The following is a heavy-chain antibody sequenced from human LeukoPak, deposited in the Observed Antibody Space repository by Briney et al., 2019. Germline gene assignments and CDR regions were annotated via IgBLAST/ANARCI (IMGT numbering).Heavy chain of an antibody. CDR1: GFTFSSYS. J-gene: IGHJ4*02. CDR3: AKDDCSSTSCYPDY. CDR2: ISSSSSTI. V-gene: IGHV3-48*01. Sequence: GGSLRLSCAASGFTFSSYSMNWVRQAPGKGLEWVSYISSSSSTIYYADSVKGRFTISRDNAKNSLYLQMNSLRAEDTAVYYCAKDDCSSTSCYPDYWGQGTLVTVSS. D-gene: IGHD2-2*01.